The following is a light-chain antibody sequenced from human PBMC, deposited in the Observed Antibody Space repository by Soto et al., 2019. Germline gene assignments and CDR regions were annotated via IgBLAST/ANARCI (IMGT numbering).Light chain of an antibody. Sequence: IQMTQSPSTLSASVGDIVTLTFRASQSINAWLAWYQQKPGKAPKLLIYDASSLQSGVPSRFSGSASVTAITHTISGLQPDNFAPYNCKNSKIYSPWNFSQGTKVEI. CDR1: QSINAW. J-gene: IGKJ1*01. CDR2: DAS. V-gene: IGKV1-5*01. CDR3: KNSKIYSPWN.